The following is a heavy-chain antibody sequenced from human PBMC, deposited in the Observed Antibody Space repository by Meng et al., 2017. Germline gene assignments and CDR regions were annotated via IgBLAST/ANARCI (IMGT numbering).Heavy chain of an antibody. CDR3: ARGRSGTWPWYFDL. Sequence: LRQWGAGLWKPSETLPLTCAVYGGSFSGYYWSWIRQPPGKGLEWIGEINHSGSTNYNPSLKSRVTISVDTSKNQFSLKLSSVTAADTAVYYCARGRSGTWPWYFDLWGRGTLVTVPS. J-gene: IGHJ2*01. CDR1: GGSFSGYY. V-gene: IGHV4-34*01. D-gene: IGHD1-1*01. CDR2: INHSGST.